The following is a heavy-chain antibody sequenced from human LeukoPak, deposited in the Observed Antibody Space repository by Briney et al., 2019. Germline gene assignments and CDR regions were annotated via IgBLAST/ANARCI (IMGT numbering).Heavy chain of an antibody. J-gene: IGHJ4*02. D-gene: IGHD3-10*01. CDR3: ARDRGSGGKLDY. CDR2: ISSSSSYI. Sequence: PGRSLRLSCAASGFTFSSYSMNWVRQAPGKGLEWVSSISSSSSYIYYADSVKGRFTISRDNAKNSLYLQMNSLRAEDTAVYYCARDRGSGGKLDYWGQGTLVTVSS. V-gene: IGHV3-21*01. CDR1: GFTFSSYS.